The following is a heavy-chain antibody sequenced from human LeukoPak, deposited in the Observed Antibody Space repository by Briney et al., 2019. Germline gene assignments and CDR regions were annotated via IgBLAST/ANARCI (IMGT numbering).Heavy chain of an antibody. CDR1: VFSFSSYN. CDR2: ISISGSYK. V-gene: IGHV3-21*01. D-gene: IGHD6-19*01. J-gene: IGHJ3*02. Sequence: GGSLRLSCAASVFSFSSYNMNWVRQAPWKGLEWVSSISISGSYKYYADSMKGRFTISRDNAKNSLYLQMSSLRAEDTALFYCARDRGDYSSGWYSDDALDIWGQGTMVTVSA. CDR3: ARDRGDYSSGWYSDDALDI.